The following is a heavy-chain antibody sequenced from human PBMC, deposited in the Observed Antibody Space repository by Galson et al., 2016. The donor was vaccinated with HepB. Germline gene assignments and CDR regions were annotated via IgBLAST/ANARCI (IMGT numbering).Heavy chain of an antibody. CDR1: GFTFSSYG. CDR3: AREKDSSSLYKLDY. Sequence: SLRLSCAASGFTFSSYGMHWVRQAPGKGLEWVAVIWYAGSNKYYADSVKGRFTISRDNSKNTLFLQMNSLRAEDTAVYYCAREKDSSSLYKLDYWGQGTLVTVSS. CDR2: IWYAGSNK. V-gene: IGHV3-33*01. J-gene: IGHJ4*02. D-gene: IGHD6-13*01.